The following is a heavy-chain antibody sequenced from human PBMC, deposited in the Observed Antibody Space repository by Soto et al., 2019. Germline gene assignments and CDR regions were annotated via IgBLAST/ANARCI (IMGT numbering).Heavy chain of an antibody. D-gene: IGHD3-22*01. Sequence: QVQLQESGPGLVKPSETLSLTCTVSGGSLSGDYWSWTRQPPGKGLEWIGYIYYAGTTTYNPSLKSRVTISLDTSKNQCSLKLNSVTAADTAVYYCARLGGYYQALDSWGQGTLVTVSS. CDR2: IYYAGTT. V-gene: IGHV4-59*08. CDR3: ARLGGYYQALDS. J-gene: IGHJ4*02. CDR1: GGSLSGDY.